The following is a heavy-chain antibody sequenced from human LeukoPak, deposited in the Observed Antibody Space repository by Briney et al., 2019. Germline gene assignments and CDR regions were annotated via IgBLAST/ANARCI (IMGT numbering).Heavy chain of an antibody. V-gene: IGHV3-9*01. CDR3: AKDIGYYDSSGYYVGYFDY. J-gene: IGHJ4*02. D-gene: IGHD3-22*01. CDR2: FSWNSGSI. CDR1: GITFDDYA. Sequence: GGSLRLSCAASGITFDDYAMHWVRQAPGKGLEWVSRFSWNSGSIGYADSVKGRFTISRDNAKNSLYLQMNSLRAEDTALYYCAKDIGYYDSSGYYVGYFDYWGQGTLVTVSS.